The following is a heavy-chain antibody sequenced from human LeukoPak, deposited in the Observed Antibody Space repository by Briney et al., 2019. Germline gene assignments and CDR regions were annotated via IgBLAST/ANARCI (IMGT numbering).Heavy chain of an antibody. V-gene: IGHV3-30-3*01. CDR3: VKDRTGTYTLVY. CDR1: GFTFSNYA. Sequence: QPGRSLRLSCAATGFTFSNYAIHWGRQAPGKGLEWVAFISDDGSRQHYADSVKGRFTISRDNSKNTLNLQMNSLRAEDTAVYYCVKDRTGTYTLVYWGQGTLVTVSS. J-gene: IGHJ4*02. D-gene: IGHD3-10*01. CDR2: ISDDGSRQ.